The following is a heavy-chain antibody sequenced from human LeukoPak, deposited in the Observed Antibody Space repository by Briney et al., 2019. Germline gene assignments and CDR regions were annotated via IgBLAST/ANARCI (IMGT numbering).Heavy chain of an antibody. CDR2: IKRDGSEK. D-gene: IGHD3-9*01. CDR1: GFTFSSYW. V-gene: IGHV3-7*01. CDR3: ARGRVLRYFDWLLGPVNDDAFDI. Sequence: GGSLRLSCAASGFTFSSYWMTWVRQAPGKGLEWVANIKRDGSEKHYVDSVKGRFTISRENAKNSLYLQMDSLRAGDTAVYYCARGRVLRYFDWLLGPVNDDAFDIWGQGTMVTVSS. J-gene: IGHJ3*02.